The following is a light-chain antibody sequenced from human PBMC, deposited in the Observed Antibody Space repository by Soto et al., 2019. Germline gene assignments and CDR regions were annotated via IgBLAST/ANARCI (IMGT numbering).Light chain of an antibody. CDR1: RSNIESNT. V-gene: IGLV1-44*01. J-gene: IGLJ3*02. CDR3: AAWDDRLKGWV. CDR2: NNN. Sequence: QSVLTQPPSASGTPGQRVTISCSGSRSNIESNTVNWYQQLPGTAPKLLIFNNNQWPSGVPGRFSGSKSGTSASLAISGLQSGDEADYYCAAWDDRLKGWVFGGGTKLTVL.